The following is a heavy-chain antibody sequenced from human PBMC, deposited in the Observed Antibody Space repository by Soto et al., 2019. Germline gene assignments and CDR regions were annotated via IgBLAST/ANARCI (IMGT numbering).Heavy chain of an antibody. CDR3: AREVLWSLYFDY. Sequence: LRLSCAASGFIFSNYVMYWVRQAPGKGLEWVAFMSYDGTTKSYADSVKGRFTISRDNSQNTLYLQMNSLRPEDTGVYYCAREVLWSLYFDYWGQGTLVTVSS. D-gene: IGHD3-10*01. V-gene: IGHV3-30-3*01. CDR2: MSYDGTTK. CDR1: GFIFSNYV. J-gene: IGHJ4*02.